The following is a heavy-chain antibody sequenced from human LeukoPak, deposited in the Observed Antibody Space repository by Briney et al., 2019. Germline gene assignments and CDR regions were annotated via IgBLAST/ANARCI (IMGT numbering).Heavy chain of an antibody. CDR1: GFTVSSNY. J-gene: IGHJ6*03. Sequence: GGSLRLSCAASGFTVSSNYMSWVRQAPGKGLEWVSVIYSGGSTYYPDSVKGRLTISRDNHKNTLYLQMNSLRAEDTAVYYCARVSTVTQYYYYYYYMDVWGKGTTVTISS. CDR3: ARVSTVTQYYYYYYYMDV. V-gene: IGHV3-66*01. D-gene: IGHD4-17*01. CDR2: IYSGGST.